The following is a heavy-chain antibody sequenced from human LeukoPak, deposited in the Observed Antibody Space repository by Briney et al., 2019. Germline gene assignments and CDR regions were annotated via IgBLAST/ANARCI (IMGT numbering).Heavy chain of an antibody. CDR3: ARPYYDFWSGYYTAAFDI. Sequence: PGGSLRLSCAASGFTFSSYAMHWVRQAPGKGLEWVAVISYDGSNKYYADSVKGRFTISRDNSKNTLYLQMNSLRAEDTAVYYCARPYYDFWSGYYTAAFDIWGQGTMVTVSS. CDR1: GFTFSSYA. V-gene: IGHV3-30*04. J-gene: IGHJ3*02. CDR2: ISYDGSNK. D-gene: IGHD3-3*01.